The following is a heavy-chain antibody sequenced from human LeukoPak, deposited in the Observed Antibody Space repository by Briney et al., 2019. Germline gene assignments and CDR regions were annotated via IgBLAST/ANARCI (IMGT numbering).Heavy chain of an antibody. CDR1: GYTFTSYD. V-gene: IGHV1-8*03. Sequence: ASVEVSCKASGYTFTSYDINWVRQATGQGLEWMGWMNPNSGNTGYAQKFQGRVNITRNTSISTAYMELSSLRSEDTAVYYCARVDYYGSGSYGYYYYYYMDVWGKGTTVTVSS. CDR3: ARVDYYGSGSYGYYYYYYMDV. CDR2: MNPNSGNT. D-gene: IGHD3-10*01. J-gene: IGHJ6*03.